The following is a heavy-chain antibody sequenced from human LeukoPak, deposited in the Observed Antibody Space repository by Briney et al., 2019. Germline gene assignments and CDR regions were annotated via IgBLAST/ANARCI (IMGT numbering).Heavy chain of an antibody. Sequence: SLRLSCAASGFTFSSYGMHWVRQAPGKGLEWVAVISYDGSNKYYADSVKGRFTISRDNSKNTLYRQMNSLRAEDTAVYYCARASGAYDAFDIWGQGTMVTVSS. V-gene: IGHV3-30*03. CDR1: GFTFSSYG. CDR2: ISYDGSNK. CDR3: ARASGAYDAFDI. D-gene: IGHD7-27*01. J-gene: IGHJ3*02.